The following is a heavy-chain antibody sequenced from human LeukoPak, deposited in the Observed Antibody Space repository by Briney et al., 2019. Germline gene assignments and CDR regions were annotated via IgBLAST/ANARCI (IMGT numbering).Heavy chain of an antibody. CDR3: ARVAELGSTDAFDI. Sequence: EASVKVYCKASGGTFSSYAISWVRQAPGQGLEWMGRIIPILGIANYAQKFQGRVTITADKSTSTAYMELSSLRSEDTAVYYCARVAELGSTDAFDIWGQGTMVTVSS. V-gene: IGHV1-69*04. J-gene: IGHJ3*02. CDR2: IIPILGIA. D-gene: IGHD3-16*01. CDR1: GGTFSSYA.